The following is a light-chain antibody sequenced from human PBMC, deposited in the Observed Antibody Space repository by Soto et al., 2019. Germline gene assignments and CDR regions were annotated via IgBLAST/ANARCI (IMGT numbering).Light chain of an antibody. V-gene: IGKV3-11*01. CDR1: QYINTR. J-gene: IGKJ1*01. Sequence: EIVLTQSPATLSSFPGYRFTLSCGAIQYINTRLAWYQHRPGQAPRLLIYQTSLRAAGIPARFSASGSGTDFTLTISDVPPEDFAIYYCHQRQSSPRTFGQGTKVDIK. CDR3: HQRQSSPRT. CDR2: QTS.